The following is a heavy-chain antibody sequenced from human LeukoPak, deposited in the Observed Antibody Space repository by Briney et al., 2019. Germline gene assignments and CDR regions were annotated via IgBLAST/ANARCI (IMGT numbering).Heavy chain of an antibody. V-gene: IGHV3-21*01. CDR2: ISESRSLI. D-gene: IGHD2-8*01. CDR1: GFTFRNYN. J-gene: IGHJ5*02. CDR3: ARQRGYCSSGVCRGWFDP. Sequence: GGSLSLSCAASGFTFRNYNMNWVRQAPGKGLEGVSSISESRSLIQYADSLKGRLAIYRDNAKNSLYLQMNTLRAEDTAVYYCARQRGYCSSGVCRGWFDPWGQGTLVTVSS.